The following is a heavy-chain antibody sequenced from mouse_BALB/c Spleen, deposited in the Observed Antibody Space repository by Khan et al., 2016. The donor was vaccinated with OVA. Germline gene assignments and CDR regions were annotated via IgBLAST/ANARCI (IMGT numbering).Heavy chain of an antibody. J-gene: IGHJ3*01. CDR1: GYTFTSYY. CDR3: TGRWTARATLWFAY. V-gene: IGHV1S81*02. CDR2: INPSNGGT. Sequence: QVQLKQSGAELVKPGASVKLSCKASGYTFTSYYMYWLKQRPGQGLEWIGEINPSNGGTNFNEKFKSKATLTVDKSSRTAYMQLSSLTSGDSAVYYCTGRWTARATLWFAYWGQGTLVTVSA. D-gene: IGHD3-2*01.